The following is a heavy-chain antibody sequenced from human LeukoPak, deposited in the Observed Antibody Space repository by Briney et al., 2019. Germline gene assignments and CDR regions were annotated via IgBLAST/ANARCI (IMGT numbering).Heavy chain of an antibody. CDR2: INSDESST. J-gene: IGHJ4*01. CDR3: ARDGAYSTIFY. V-gene: IGHV3-74*01. CDR1: GFTFSSYW. Sequence: GGSLRLSCAASGFTFSSYWMYWVRQAPGKGLVWVSRINSDESSTSYADSVKGRFTISRDNAKNTLYLQMNSLRAEDTAVYYCARDGAYSTIFYWGQGTLVAVSS. D-gene: IGHD3-3*01.